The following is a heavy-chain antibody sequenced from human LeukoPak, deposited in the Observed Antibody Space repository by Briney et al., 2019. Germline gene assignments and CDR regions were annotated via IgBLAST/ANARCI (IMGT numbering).Heavy chain of an antibody. CDR1: GGFISSGRYY. CDR3: ARDGLMTGANWLDL. CDR2: IYYSGRT. J-gene: IGHJ5*02. Sequence: SDTLSLICTVSGGFISSGRYYWRWIPQHPAEGLEGIEYIYYSGRTYDNPSLRSRITISVDTSKNQSSLKLGSVTAAGTAVYYCARDGLMTGANWLDLWGQGTLVSVSS. V-gene: IGHV4-31*03.